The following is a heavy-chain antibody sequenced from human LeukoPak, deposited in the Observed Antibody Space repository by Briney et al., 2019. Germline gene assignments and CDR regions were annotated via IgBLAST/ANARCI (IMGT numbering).Heavy chain of an antibody. V-gene: IGHV4-4*07. CDR2: IYSSRS. CDR3: AREQWAFRSYYDSSGYHDY. CDR1: GASISSYY. Sequence: SETLSLTCTVSGASISSYYWSWIRQPAGKGLEWIGRIYSSRSIYNPSLKSRVSISVDTSKNQFYLKMSSVTAADTAVYYCAREQWAFRSYYDSSGYHDYWGRGTLVTVSS. J-gene: IGHJ4*02. D-gene: IGHD3-22*01.